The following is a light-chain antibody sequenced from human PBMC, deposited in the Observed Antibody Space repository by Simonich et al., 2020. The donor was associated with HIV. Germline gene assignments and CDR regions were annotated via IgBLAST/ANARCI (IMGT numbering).Light chain of an antibody. J-gene: IGKJ2*01. CDR1: QSIVSW. CDR3: QQYYSPLSMYT. V-gene: IGKV1-5*03. Sequence: DIQLTQSPSTLSASVGDRVTIACRASQSIVSWLAWYQQKPGKAPKLLIYKASTLKSGVPSRFIGSGSGTEFTLTISSLQAEDVAVYYCQQYYSPLSMYTFGQGTKLEIK. CDR2: KAS.